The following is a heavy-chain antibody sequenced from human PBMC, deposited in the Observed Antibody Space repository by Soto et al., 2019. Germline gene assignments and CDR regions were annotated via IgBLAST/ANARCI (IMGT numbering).Heavy chain of an antibody. D-gene: IGHD3-3*01. CDR1: GFTFSSYA. V-gene: IGHV3-30-3*01. J-gene: IGHJ4*02. Sequence: QVQLVESGGGVVQPGRSLRLSCAASGFTFSSYAMHWVRQAPGKGLEWEAAISYDGSNKYYADSVKGRFTISRDNSKNTLYLQMNSLRAEDTAVYYCAVWSGYAHWGQGTLVTVSS. CDR2: ISYDGSNK. CDR3: AVWSGYAH.